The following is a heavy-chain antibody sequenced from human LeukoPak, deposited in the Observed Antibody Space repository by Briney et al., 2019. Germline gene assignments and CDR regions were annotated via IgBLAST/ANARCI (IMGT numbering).Heavy chain of an antibody. CDR3: ARGWQWLELSSYFDY. CDR1: GFTFSSYS. CDR2: ISYDGSNK. Sequence: PGGSLRLSCAASGFTFSSYSMNWVRQAPGKGLEWVAVISYDGSNKYYADSVKGRFTISRDNSKNTLYLQMNSLKAEDTAVYYCARGWQWLELSSYFDYWGQGTLVTVSS. J-gene: IGHJ4*02. D-gene: IGHD6-19*01. V-gene: IGHV3-30*03.